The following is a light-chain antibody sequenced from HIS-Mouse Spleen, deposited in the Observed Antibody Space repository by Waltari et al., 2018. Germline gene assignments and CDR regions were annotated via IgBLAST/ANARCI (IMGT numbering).Light chain of an antibody. CDR1: QGISSY. Sequence: DIQLTQSPSFLSASVGDRVTITCRASQGISSYLAWYQQKPGKAPKLLIYAASTLQSGVPSRFSGSGSGTEFTLTISSLQHEDFATYYCQQLNSYPPTFGQGTKVEIK. J-gene: IGKJ1*01. CDR3: QQLNSYPPT. V-gene: IGKV1-9*01. CDR2: AAS.